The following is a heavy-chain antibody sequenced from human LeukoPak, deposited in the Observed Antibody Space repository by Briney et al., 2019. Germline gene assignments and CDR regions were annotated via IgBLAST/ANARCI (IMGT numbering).Heavy chain of an antibody. D-gene: IGHD3-22*01. CDR2: ISSSGSTI. Sequence: GGSLRLSCAASGFTFSSYEMNWVRQAPGKGLEWVSYISSSGSTIYYADSVKGRFTISRDNAKNSLYLQMNSLRAEDTAVYYCARSSGYLIFDYWGQGTLVTVYS. J-gene: IGHJ4*02. V-gene: IGHV3-48*03. CDR3: ARSSGYLIFDY. CDR1: GFTFSSYE.